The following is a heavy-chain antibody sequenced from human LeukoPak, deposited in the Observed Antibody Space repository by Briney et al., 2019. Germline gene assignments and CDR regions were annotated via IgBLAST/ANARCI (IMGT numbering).Heavy chain of an antibody. CDR2: IYYSGST. CDR3: ARHTPRGSVRFRFDP. D-gene: IGHD3-10*01. J-gene: IGHJ5*02. Sequence: SETLSLTCTVSGASVSGSAYYWGWIRQPPGKGLEWIGNIYYSGSTYYNESLESRVTISIDTSKNQFSLKLSSVTAADTAVYYCARHTPRGSVRFRFDPWGQGTLVTVSS. V-gene: IGHV4-39*01. CDR1: GASVSGSAYY.